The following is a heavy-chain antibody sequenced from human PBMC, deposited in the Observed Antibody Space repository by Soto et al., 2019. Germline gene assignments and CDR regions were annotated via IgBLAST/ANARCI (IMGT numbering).Heavy chain of an antibody. D-gene: IGHD3-3*01. CDR3: ARSSIYYDFWSGYLVV. Sequence: GGSLSLPCAAFEFTFSRYWMNWVCQAQEKGLEWVANIKQDGSEKYYVDSVKGRFTISRDNAKNSLYLQMNSLRAEDTAVYYCARSSIYYDFWSGYLVVWGKGTTVTVSS. V-gene: IGHV3-7*01. CDR1: EFTFSRYW. J-gene: IGHJ6*04. CDR2: IKQDGSEK.